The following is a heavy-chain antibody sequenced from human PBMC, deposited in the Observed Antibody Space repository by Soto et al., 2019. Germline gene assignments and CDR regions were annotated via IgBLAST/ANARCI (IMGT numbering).Heavy chain of an antibody. V-gene: IGHV4-31*03. CDR1: GGSISSGGYY. J-gene: IGHJ5*02. D-gene: IGHD3-10*01. Sequence: QVQLQESGPGLVKPSQTLSLTCTVSGGSISSGGYYWSWIRQHPGKGLEWIGYIYYSGSTYYNPSLKSRVTISVDTSKNQFSLKLSSVTAADTAVYYCARAFPYYYGSGSYYRSSWFDPWGQGTLVTVSS. CDR2: IYYSGST. CDR3: ARAFPYYYGSGSYYRSSWFDP.